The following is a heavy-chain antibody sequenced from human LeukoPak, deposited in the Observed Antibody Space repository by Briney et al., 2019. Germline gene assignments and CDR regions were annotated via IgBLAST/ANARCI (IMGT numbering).Heavy chain of an antibody. Sequence: PSETLSGTCAVYGGSFSGYYWSWIRQPPGKGLEWIGEINHSGGTNYNPSLKSRVTISVDASKNQFSLKLSSVTAADTAVYYCARVHIYDFWSGYSHDYYYYGMDVWGQGTTVTVSS. CDR1: GGSFSGYY. J-gene: IGHJ6*02. CDR2: INHSGGT. D-gene: IGHD3-3*01. V-gene: IGHV4-34*01. CDR3: ARVHIYDFWSGYSHDYYYYGMDV.